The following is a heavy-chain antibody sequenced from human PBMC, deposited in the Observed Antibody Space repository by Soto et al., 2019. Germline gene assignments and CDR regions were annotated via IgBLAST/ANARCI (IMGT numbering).Heavy chain of an antibody. Sequence: SETLSLTCAVYGGSFSGYYWSWIRQPPGKGLEWIGEINHSGSTNYNPSLKSRVTISVDTSKNQFSLKLSYVTAADTAVYYCARGDITMVRGVIIKPSYYYYGMDVWGQGTTVTVSS. D-gene: IGHD3-10*01. V-gene: IGHV4-34*01. CDR2: INHSGST. J-gene: IGHJ6*02. CDR3: ARGDITMVRGVIIKPSYYYYGMDV. CDR1: GGSFSGYY.